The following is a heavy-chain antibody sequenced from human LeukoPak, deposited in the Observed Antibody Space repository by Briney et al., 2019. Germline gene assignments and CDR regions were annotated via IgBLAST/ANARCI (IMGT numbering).Heavy chain of an antibody. J-gene: IGHJ4*02. CDR3: ARQVAGPYYFDY. Sequence: TGGSLRLSCAASGFTFSSYWMHWVRQAPGKGLVWVSRINTDGSSTSYADSVKGRFTISRDNSKNTLYLQMNSLRAEDTAVYYCARQVAGPYYFDYWGQGTLVIVSS. CDR2: INTDGSST. V-gene: IGHV3-74*01. D-gene: IGHD6-19*01. CDR1: GFTFSSYW.